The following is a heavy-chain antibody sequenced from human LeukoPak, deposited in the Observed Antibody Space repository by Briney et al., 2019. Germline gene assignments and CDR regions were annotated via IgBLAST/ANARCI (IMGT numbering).Heavy chain of an antibody. CDR1: GGTFSSYA. D-gene: IGHD5-12*01. J-gene: IGHJ4*02. Sequence: SVKVSCKASGGTFSSYAISWVRQVPGQGLEWMGGIIPIFGTANYAQKFQGRVTITADESTSTAYMELSSLRSEDTAVYYCARVISGYEGNWGQGTLVTVSS. CDR2: IIPIFGTA. V-gene: IGHV1-69*13. CDR3: ARVISGYEGN.